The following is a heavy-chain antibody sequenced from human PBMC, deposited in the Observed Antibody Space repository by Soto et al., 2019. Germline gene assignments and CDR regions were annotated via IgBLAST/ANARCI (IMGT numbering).Heavy chain of an antibody. Sequence: PGESLKISCKASGYSFSSYWIAWVRQMPGKGLEWMGIIYPGDSDARYSPSFEGQVTISVDTSINTAYLQWSYLKASDSAMYFCARQSDYNILIGYWYYFDYWGHRSLVTVSS. J-gene: IGHJ4*01. CDR1: GYSFSSYW. CDR3: ARQSDYNILIGYWYYFDY. CDR2: IYPGDSDA. D-gene: IGHD3-9*01. V-gene: IGHV5-51*01.